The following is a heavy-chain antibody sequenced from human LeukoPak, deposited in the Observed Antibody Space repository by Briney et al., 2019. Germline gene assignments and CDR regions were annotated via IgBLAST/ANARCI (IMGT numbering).Heavy chain of an antibody. Sequence: ASVKVSCKASGGTFSSYAISRVRQAPGQGLEWMGGIIPIFGTANYAQKFQGRVTITADESTSTAYMELSSLRSEDTAVYYCAREESSGWYLAFDIWGQGTMVTVSS. CDR1: GGTFSSYA. J-gene: IGHJ3*02. CDR2: IIPIFGTA. CDR3: AREESSGWYLAFDI. V-gene: IGHV1-69*13. D-gene: IGHD6-19*01.